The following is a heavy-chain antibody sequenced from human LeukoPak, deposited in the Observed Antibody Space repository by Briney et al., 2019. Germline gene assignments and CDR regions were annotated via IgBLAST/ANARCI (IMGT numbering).Heavy chain of an antibody. Sequence: PSQTLSLTCTVSGGSISSGSYYWSWIRQPAGKGLEWIGRIYTSGSTSYNPSLKSRVTISVDTSKNQFSLKLSSVTAADTAVYYCARDGRGGYDFHYYYGMDVWGQGTTVTVSS. V-gene: IGHV4-61*02. J-gene: IGHJ6*02. CDR1: GGSISSGSYY. CDR2: IYTSGST. D-gene: IGHD5-12*01. CDR3: ARDGRGGYDFHYYYGMDV.